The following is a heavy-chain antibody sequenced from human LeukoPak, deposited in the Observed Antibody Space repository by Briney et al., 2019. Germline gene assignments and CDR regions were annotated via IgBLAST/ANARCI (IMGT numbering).Heavy chain of an antibody. D-gene: IGHD2-2*01. CDR2: ISGSGDTT. CDR1: GFTFSSYW. J-gene: IGHJ4*02. Sequence: GGSLRLSCAASGFTFSSYWMSWVRQAPGKGLEWVSAISGSGDTTYYADSVKGRFTISRDNSKNTLSLQMNSLRAEDTAVYYCTKSTYWSNPYYFDYWGQGTLVTVSS. CDR3: TKSTYWSNPYYFDY. V-gene: IGHV3-23*01.